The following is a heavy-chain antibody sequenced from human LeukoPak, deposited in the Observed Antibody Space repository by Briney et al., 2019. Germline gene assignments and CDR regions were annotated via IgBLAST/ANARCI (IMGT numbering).Heavy chain of an antibody. Sequence: SETLSLTCTVSGGSISGYYWNWIRQPPGQGLEWLGYIYPSGNSDYNPSLKSRVSMSVDTSKKQISLRLSSVTAADTAVYYCTRRTRIAAGVYNIDFRGQGTLVTVSS. CDR2: IYPSGNS. V-gene: IGHV4-4*09. CDR1: GGSISGYY. D-gene: IGHD6-25*01. CDR3: TRRTRIAAGVYNIDF. J-gene: IGHJ4*02.